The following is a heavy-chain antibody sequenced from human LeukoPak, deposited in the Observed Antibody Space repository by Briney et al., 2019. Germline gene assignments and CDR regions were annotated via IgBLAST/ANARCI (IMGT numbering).Heavy chain of an antibody. D-gene: IGHD2-21*02. J-gene: IGHJ4*02. CDR1: GYSFTTYA. CDR2: INTNTGNP. Sequence: ASVKVSCKASGYSFTTYAMNWVRQAPGQGLEWMGWINTNTGNPTYAQGFTGRYVFSLDTSVSTAYLQISSLKAEDTAVYYCARELGVTASDYWGQGTLVTVSS. CDR3: ARELGVTASDY. V-gene: IGHV7-4-1*02.